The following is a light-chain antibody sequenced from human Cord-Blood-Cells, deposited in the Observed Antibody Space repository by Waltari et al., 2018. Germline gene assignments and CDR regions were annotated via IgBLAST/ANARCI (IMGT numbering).Light chain of an antibody. CDR1: QSISSY. CDR2: AAS. CDR3: QQSDSTPRT. V-gene: IGKV1-39*01. Sequence: DIQMTQSPSSLSASVGNRVTITCRASQSISSYLNGYQQKPGKAPKLLIYAASSLQSGVPSRFSGSGSGTGFTLTISSLQPEDFATYYCQQSDSTPRTFGQGTKVEIK. J-gene: IGKJ1*01.